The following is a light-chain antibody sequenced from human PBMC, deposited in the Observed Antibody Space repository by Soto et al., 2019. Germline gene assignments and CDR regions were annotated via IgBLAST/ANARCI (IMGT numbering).Light chain of an antibody. CDR3: SSYTSSNTVV. CDR1: SSDVGVYNH. V-gene: IGLV2-14*01. Sequence: ALTQPASVSGSPGQSITISCTGSSSDVGVYNHVSWYRQPPGKSPKLIIYEVTKRPSGVSNRFSGSKSGNTASLTISGLQAEDEADYYCSSYTSSNTVVFGTGTKVTVL. CDR2: EVT. J-gene: IGLJ1*01.